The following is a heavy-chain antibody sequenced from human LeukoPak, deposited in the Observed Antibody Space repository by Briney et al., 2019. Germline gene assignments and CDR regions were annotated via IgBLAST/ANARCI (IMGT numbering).Heavy chain of an antibody. D-gene: IGHD3-3*01. CDR2: IIPIFGTA. V-gene: IGHV1-69*13. CDR1: GSTFSSYA. J-gene: IGHJ4*02. Sequence: SVKVSCKASGSTFSSYAISWVRQAPGQGLEWLGGIIPIFGTANYAQKFQGRVTITADESTSTAYMELSSLRSEDTAVYYCARAIGSGDFWSGYYNPFDYWGQGTLVTVSS. CDR3: ARAIGSGDFWSGYYNPFDY.